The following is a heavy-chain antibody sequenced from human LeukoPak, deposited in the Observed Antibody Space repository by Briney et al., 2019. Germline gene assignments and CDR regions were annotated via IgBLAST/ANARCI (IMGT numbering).Heavy chain of an antibody. V-gene: IGHV1-2*02. J-gene: IGHJ4*02. D-gene: IGHD1-26*01. CDR2: INPASSGT. Sequence: AASVKVSCKASGYTFTGHYIHWVRQAPGQGLEWVGWINPASSGTNFAQKFQGRVTMTWDTSTSTAHMELSSLTPDDAAVFYCARQLGNYYRAFDYWDQGTLVTVSS. CDR3: ARQLGNYYRAFDY. CDR1: GYTFTGHY.